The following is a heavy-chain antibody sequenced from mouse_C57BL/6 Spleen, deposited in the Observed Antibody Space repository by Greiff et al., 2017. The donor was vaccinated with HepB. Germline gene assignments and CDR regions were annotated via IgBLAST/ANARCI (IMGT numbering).Heavy chain of an antibody. CDR3: TRRGDGSYLAWFAY. V-gene: IGHV6-6*01. CDR2: IRNKANNHAT. Sequence: EVKVEESGGGLVQPGGSMKLSCAASGFTFSDAWMDWVRQSPEKGLEWVAEIRNKANNHATYYAESVKGRFTISRDDSKSSVYLQMDSLRAEDTGIYYCTRRGDGSYLAWFAYWGQGTLVTVSA. D-gene: IGHD2-12*01. J-gene: IGHJ3*01. CDR1: GFTFSDAW.